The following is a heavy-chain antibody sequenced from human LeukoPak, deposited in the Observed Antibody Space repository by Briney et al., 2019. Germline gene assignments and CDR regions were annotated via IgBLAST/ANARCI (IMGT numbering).Heavy chain of an antibody. V-gene: IGHV1-69*05. CDR3: ARATVNIDYYYYYYMDV. J-gene: IGHJ6*03. CDR2: IIPIFGTA. D-gene: IGHD4-17*01. CDR1: GGTFSSYA. Sequence: GSSVKVSCKASGGTFSSYAISWVRQAPGQGLEWMGGIIPIFGTANYAQKFQGRVTITTDESTSTAYMELSSLRSEDTAVYYCARATVNIDYYYYYYMDVWGKGTTVTVSS.